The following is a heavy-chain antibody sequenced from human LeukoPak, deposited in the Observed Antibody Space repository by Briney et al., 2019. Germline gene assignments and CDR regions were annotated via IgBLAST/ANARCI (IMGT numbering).Heavy chain of an antibody. CDR2: ISSSSGSTI. V-gene: IGHV3-11*04. CDR3: ARGYDIFGVVKGFDY. Sequence: PGGSLRLSCAASGFTFSDYYMSWIRQAPGKGLEWVSYISSSSGSTIYYADSVKGRFTISRDNAKNSLYLQMNSLRAEDTAVYYCARGYDIFGVVKGFDYWDQGTLVTVSS. J-gene: IGHJ4*02. CDR1: GFTFSDYY. D-gene: IGHD3-3*01.